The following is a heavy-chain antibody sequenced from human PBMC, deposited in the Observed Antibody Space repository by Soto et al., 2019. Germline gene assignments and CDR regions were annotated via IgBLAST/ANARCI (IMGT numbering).Heavy chain of an antibody. J-gene: IGHJ4*02. V-gene: IGHV3-30*18. CDR3: ANALPTTPWRVPLGLHY. Sequence: GGSLRLSCAASGFTFSSYGMHWFRQAPGKGLEWVAVISYDGSNKYYADSVKGRFPISRDNSKNTLYLQMNSLRAEDTAVYYCANALPTTPWRVPLGLHYWGQENLVTLAS. CDR2: ISYDGSNK. D-gene: IGHD6-19*01. CDR1: GFTFSSYG.